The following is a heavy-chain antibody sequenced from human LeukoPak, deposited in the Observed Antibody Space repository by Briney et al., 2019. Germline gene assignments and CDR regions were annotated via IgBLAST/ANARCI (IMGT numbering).Heavy chain of an antibody. CDR2: ISYDGSNK. V-gene: IGHV3-30-3*01. CDR1: GFTFSSYA. CDR3: ARDSMDFWSGSLDY. J-gene: IGHJ4*02. D-gene: IGHD3-3*01. Sequence: GRSLRLSCAASGFTFSSYAMHWVRQAPGKGLEWVAVISYDGSNKYYADSVKGRFTISRDNSKNTLYLQMNSLRAEDTAVYYCARDSMDFWSGSLDYWGQGTLVTVSS.